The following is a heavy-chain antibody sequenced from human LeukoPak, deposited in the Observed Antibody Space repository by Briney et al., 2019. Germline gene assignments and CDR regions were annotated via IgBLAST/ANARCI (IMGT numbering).Heavy chain of an antibody. CDR1: GFTFDDYA. J-gene: IGHJ3*02. CDR3: AKDSRANSYAFDI. V-gene: IGHV3-9*03. CDR2: ISWNSGSI. D-gene: IGHD2-21*01. Sequence: GGSLRLSCAASGFTFDDYAMHWVRQAPGKGLEWVSGISWNSGSIGYADSVKGRFTISRDNAKNSLYLQMNSLRAEDMALYYCAKDSRANSYAFDIWGQGTMVTVSS.